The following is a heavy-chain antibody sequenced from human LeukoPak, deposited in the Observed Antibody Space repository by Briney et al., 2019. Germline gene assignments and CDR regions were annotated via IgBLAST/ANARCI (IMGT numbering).Heavy chain of an antibody. D-gene: IGHD3-22*01. J-gene: IGHJ4*02. CDR3: ARDLLDEYYYDSSGSSGY. CDR2: ISAYNGNT. V-gene: IGHV1-18*01. CDR1: GYTFTSYG. Sequence: ASVKVSCKASGYTFTSYGISWVRQAPGQGLEWMGWISAYNGNTNYAQKLQGRVTMTTDTSTSTAYMELRSLRSDDTAVYYCARDLLDEYYYDSSGSSGYWGQGTLVTVSS.